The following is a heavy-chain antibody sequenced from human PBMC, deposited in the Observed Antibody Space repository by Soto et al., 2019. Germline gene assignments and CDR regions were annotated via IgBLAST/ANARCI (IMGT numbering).Heavy chain of an antibody. V-gene: IGHV1-2*02. J-gene: IGHJ6*02. CDR2: INPNSGGT. CDR1: GDGFTSNA. CDR3: ARDRYCSSTSCSGWSGMAV. D-gene: IGHD2-2*01. Sequence: SAKPTCEASGDGFTSNAMHWVRQANGQRLEWMGWINPNSGGTNYAQKFQGRVTMTRDTSISTAYMELSRLRSDDTAVYYCARDRYCSSTSCSGWSGMAVWGQRTTVPVFS.